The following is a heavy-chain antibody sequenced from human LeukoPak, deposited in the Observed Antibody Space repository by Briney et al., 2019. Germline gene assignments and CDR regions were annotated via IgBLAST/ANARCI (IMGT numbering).Heavy chain of an antibody. V-gene: IGHV3-21*01. CDR1: GFTFSSYS. D-gene: IGHD1-26*01. J-gene: IGHJ4*02. CDR2: ISSSSSYI. Sequence: GGSLRLSCAASGFTFSSYSMNWVRQAPGKGLEWVSSISSSSSYIYYADSVKGRFTISRDNAKNSLYLQMNSLRAEDTAVYYCARDRGGSYLFDYWGQGTLVTVYS. CDR3: ARDRGGSYLFDY.